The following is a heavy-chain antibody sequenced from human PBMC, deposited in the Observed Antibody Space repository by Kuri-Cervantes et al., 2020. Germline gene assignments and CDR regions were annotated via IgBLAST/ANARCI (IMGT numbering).Heavy chain of an antibody. CDR2: INSDGSIT. J-gene: IGHJ4*02. V-gene: IGHV3-74*01. CDR1: GGTLRNYW. Sequence: GGSLRLSCAVSGGTLRNYWVHWVRQAPGKGLVWVSRINSDGSITSYADSVKGRFTISRDNAKNAVYLQMNSLRAEDTAVYYCARGMGRYGSGSYSGFLDYWGQGTLVTVSS. D-gene: IGHD3-10*01. CDR3: ARGMGRYGSGSYSGFLDY.